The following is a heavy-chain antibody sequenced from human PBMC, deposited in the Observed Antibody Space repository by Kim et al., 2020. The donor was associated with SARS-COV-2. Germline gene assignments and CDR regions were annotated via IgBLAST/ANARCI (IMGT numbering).Heavy chain of an antibody. V-gene: IGHV4-59*13. Sequence: PSETLSLTCTVSGGSISSYYWSWIRQPPGKGLEWIGYIYYSGSTNYNPSLKSRVTISVDTSKNQFSLKLSSVTAADTAVYYCARGQRITIFGVVREMDVWGQGTTVTVSS. CDR3: ARGQRITIFGVVREMDV. CDR1: GGSISSYY. D-gene: IGHD3-3*01. CDR2: IYYSGST. J-gene: IGHJ6*02.